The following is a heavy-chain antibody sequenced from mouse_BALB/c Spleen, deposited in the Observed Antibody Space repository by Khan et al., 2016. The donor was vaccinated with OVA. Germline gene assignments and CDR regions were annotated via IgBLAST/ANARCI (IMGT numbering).Heavy chain of an antibody. CDR3: AREGDDGGLAY. V-gene: IGHV5-12*02. D-gene: IGHD2-3*01. J-gene: IGHJ3*01. Sequence: EVELVESGGGFMQPGGSLKLSCATSGFTFTDYYMYWVRQTPAKRLEWVAHISNRGTTTYYSDTLRGRFTISRDNATTPILLQQSPLKSEDTARYYCAREGDDGGLAYWGQGTLVTVSA. CDR2: ISNRGTTT. CDR1: GFTFTDYY.